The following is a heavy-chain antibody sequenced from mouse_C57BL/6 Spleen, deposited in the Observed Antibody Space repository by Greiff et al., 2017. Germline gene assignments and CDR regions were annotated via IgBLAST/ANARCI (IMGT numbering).Heavy chain of an antibody. V-gene: IGHV3-6*01. Sequence: DVQLQESGPGLVKPSQSLSLTCSVTGYSITSGHYWNWIRQFPGNKLEWMGYISYDGSNNYNPSLKNRISITRDTSKNQFFLKLNSVTTEDTATYYCARGDYLYYFDYWGQGTTLTVSS. CDR2: ISYDGSN. CDR3: ARGDYLYYFDY. J-gene: IGHJ2*01. D-gene: IGHD1-1*01. CDR1: GYSITSGHY.